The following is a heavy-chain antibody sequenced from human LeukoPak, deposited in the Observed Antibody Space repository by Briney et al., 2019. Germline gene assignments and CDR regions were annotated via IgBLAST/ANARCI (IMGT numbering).Heavy chain of an antibody. Sequence: GGSLRLSCAASGFTFSSYGMHWVRQAPGKGLEWVAFIRYDGSNKYYADSVKGRFTISRDDSKNTLYLQMNSLRAEDTAVYYCAKGKGVVPSPYYFDYWGQGTLVTVSS. CDR1: GFTFSSYG. V-gene: IGHV3-30*02. J-gene: IGHJ4*02. CDR3: AKGKGVVPSPYYFDY. D-gene: IGHD2-15*01. CDR2: IRYDGSNK.